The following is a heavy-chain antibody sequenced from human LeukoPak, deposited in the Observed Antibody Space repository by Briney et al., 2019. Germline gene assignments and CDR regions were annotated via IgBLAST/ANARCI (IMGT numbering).Heavy chain of an antibody. CDR1: GYTFTSYY. Sequence: SVKVSCKASGYTFTSYYMHWVRQAPGQGLEWMGGIIPIFGTANYAQKFQGRVTITADESTSTAYMELSSLRSEDTAVYYCARVPLLTSSSRGGYYFDYWGQGTLVTVSS. CDR2: IIPIFGTA. V-gene: IGHV1-69*13. CDR3: ARVPLLTSSSRGGYYFDY. J-gene: IGHJ4*02. D-gene: IGHD6-6*01.